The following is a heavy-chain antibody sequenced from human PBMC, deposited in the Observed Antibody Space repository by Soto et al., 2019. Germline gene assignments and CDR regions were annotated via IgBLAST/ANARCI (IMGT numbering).Heavy chain of an antibody. D-gene: IGHD2-2*01. CDR1: GGSISSGGYY. CDR3: AQENKYCSSTSCFIPT. Sequence: PSETLSLTCTVSGGSISSGGYYWSWIRQHPGKGLEWIGYIYYSGSTYYNPSLKSRVTISVDTSKNQFSLKLSSVTAADTAVYYCAQENKYCSSTSCFIPTWGQGTLVTVSS. CDR2: IYYSGST. V-gene: IGHV4-31*03. J-gene: IGHJ5*02.